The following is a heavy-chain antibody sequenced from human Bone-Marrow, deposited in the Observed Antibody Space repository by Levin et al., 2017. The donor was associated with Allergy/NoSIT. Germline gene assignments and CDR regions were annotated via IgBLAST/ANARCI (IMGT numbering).Heavy chain of an antibody. CDR1: GESFSGYF. CDR3: ARGGEVPSQYYLDY. V-gene: IGHV4-34*01. D-gene: IGHD1-1*01. CDR2: INFNGIT. Sequence: SETLSLTCAVNGESFSGYFWTWIRQSPGRGLEWIGQINFNGITTYNPSLKSRVILSVDPTKKQFSLKLNYLTAADTAVYFCARGGEVPSQYYLDYWGQGTLVTV. J-gene: IGHJ4*02.